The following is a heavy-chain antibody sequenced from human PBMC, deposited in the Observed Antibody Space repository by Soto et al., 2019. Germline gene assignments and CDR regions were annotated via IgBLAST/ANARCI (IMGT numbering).Heavy chain of an antibody. CDR3: ARGPRTGIAVAGMEYYYGMDV. CDR2: IWYDGSNK. V-gene: IGHV3-33*01. J-gene: IGHJ6*02. CDR1: GFTFSSYG. D-gene: IGHD6-19*01. Sequence: RRLSCAASGFTFSSYGMHWVRQAPGKGLEWVAVIWYDGSNKYYADSVKGRFTISRDNSKNTLYLQMNSLRAEDTAVYYCARGPRTGIAVAGMEYYYGMDVWGQGTTVTVS.